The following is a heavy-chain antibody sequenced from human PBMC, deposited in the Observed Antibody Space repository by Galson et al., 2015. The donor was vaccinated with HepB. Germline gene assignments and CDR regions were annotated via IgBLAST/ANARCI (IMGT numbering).Heavy chain of an antibody. CDR3: ARDRDVLLWFGELGPHAFDI. CDR1: GYTFTSYG. J-gene: IGHJ3*02. D-gene: IGHD3-10*01. V-gene: IGHV1-18*01. Sequence: SVKVTCKASGYTFTSYGISWVRQAPGQGLEWMGWISAYNGNTNYAQKLQGRVTMTTDTSTSTAYMELRSLRSDDTAVYYCARDRDVLLWFGELGPHAFDIWGQGTMVTVSS. CDR2: ISAYNGNT.